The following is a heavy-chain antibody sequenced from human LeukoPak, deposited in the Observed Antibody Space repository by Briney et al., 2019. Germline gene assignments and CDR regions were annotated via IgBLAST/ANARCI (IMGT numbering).Heavy chain of an antibody. V-gene: IGHV1-8*01. D-gene: IGHD3-22*01. J-gene: IGHJ4*02. CDR1: RYTFTSYD. CDR2: MNPNTGRT. CDR3: ARLSQTPDYYSNGGYYQLGF. Sequence: ASVKVSCKASRYTFTSYDINWAREAAGQGLEWMGWMNPNTGRTGFAQKFQGRLTMTRDTSISTAYLELSSLRSEDTAIYYCARLSQTPDYYSNGGYYQLGFWGQGTPVTVSS.